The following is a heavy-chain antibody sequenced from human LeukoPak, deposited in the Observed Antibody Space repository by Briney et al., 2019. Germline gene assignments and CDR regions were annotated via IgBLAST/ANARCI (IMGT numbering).Heavy chain of an antibody. CDR3: ARAVRSSWYSFDY. Sequence: ASVKVSCKASGGTFSSYAISWVRQAPGQGLEWMEWINPNSGETNYAQKFQGRVTMTRDTSISTTYMELSRLRSDDTAVYYCARAVRSSWYSFDYWGQGTLVTVSS. CDR1: GGTFSSYA. D-gene: IGHD6-13*01. CDR2: INPNSGET. V-gene: IGHV1-2*02. J-gene: IGHJ4*02.